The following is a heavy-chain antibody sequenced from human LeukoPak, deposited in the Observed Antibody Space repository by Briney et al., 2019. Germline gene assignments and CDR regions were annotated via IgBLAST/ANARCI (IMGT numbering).Heavy chain of an antibody. CDR3: ARGWNDCSSSSCYRGYDYYYGMDV. Sequence: GASVKVSCKASGYTFTSYGITWVRQAPGQGPEWMGWISAYNGNTDYAQKLQGRVTMTTDTSTSTAYMELRSLRSDDTAVYYCARGWNDCSSSSCYRGYDYYYGMDVWGKGTTVTVSS. CDR1: GYTFTSYG. D-gene: IGHD2-2*01. V-gene: IGHV1-18*01. CDR2: ISAYNGNT. J-gene: IGHJ6*04.